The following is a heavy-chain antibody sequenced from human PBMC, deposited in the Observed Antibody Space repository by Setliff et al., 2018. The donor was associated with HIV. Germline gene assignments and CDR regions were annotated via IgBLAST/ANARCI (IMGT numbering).Heavy chain of an antibody. J-gene: IGHJ6*03. V-gene: IGHV4-34*01. D-gene: IGHD6-6*01. CDR3: ASGAGTSYRSSSGYYYDYMDV. CDR1: GGSFSGYY. CDR2: VNHDRTT. Sequence: SETLSLTCAVYGGSFSGYYWSWIRQPPGKGLEWIGEVNHDRTTNYNTSLKSLVTISVDTSKNQFSLKLSSVTAADTAVYYCASGAGTSYRSSSGYYYDYMDVWGKGTTVTVSS.